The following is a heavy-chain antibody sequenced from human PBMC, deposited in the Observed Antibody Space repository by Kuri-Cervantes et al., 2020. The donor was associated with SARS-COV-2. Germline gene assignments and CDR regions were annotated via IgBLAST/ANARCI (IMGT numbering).Heavy chain of an antibody. CDR3: ASGGPYYDFWSGLTYYYYYGKDV. CDR1: GFTFSSYW. D-gene: IGHD3-3*01. J-gene: IGHJ6*02. Sequence: GESLKISCAASGFTFSSYWMHWVRQAPGKGLVWVSRINSDGSSTSYADSVKGRFTISRDNAKNTLYLQMNSLRAEDTAVYYCASGGPYYDFWSGLTYYYYYGKDVWGQGTTVTVSS. CDR2: INSDGSST. V-gene: IGHV3-74*01.